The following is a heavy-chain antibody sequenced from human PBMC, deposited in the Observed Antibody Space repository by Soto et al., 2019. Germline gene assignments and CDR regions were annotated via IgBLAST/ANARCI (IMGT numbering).Heavy chain of an antibody. J-gene: IGHJ4*02. CDR2: VYYSGST. CDR3: ARHQYYYDSSGYTLDD. Sequence: PSETLSLTCTVSGGSISSSTYYWGWIRQPPGKGLEWIGSVYYSGSTYYNPSLKSRVTISVDTSNNQFSLKLNSVTAADTAVYYCARHQYYYDSSGYTLDDGGQGTLVTVAS. CDR1: GGSISSSTYY. V-gene: IGHV4-39*01. D-gene: IGHD3-22*01.